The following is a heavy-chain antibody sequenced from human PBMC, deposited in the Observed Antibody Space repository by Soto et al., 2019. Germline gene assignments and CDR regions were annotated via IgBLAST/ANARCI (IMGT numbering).Heavy chain of an antibody. CDR2: TYPSGTS. J-gene: IGHJ4*02. D-gene: IGHD7-27*01. CDR1: GYSISSVGY. V-gene: IGHV4-38-2*02. Sequence: PSETLSLTCPVSGYSISSVGYRGWIRQPTGTGLQWIGSTYPSGTSYCPSSLRGQVTISVNTSKSQFSLKLSSVTAADTAVYSCARVLGAPFYYFDCWGQGTLVTVSS. CDR3: ARVLGAPFYYFDC.